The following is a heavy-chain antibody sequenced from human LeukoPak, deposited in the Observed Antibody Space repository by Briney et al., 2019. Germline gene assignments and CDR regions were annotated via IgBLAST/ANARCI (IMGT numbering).Heavy chain of an antibody. J-gene: IGHJ4*02. Sequence: PEATVKVSCKASGGTFSSYAISWVRQAPGQGLEWMGGIIPIFGTANYAQKFQSGVTITTDDSTSTATMERSSLRSEDTAVYYCARATPAEYSSSWYSYYFDCWGQGTLVTVSS. CDR1: GGTFSSYA. D-gene: IGHD6-13*01. CDR2: IIPIFGTA. V-gene: IGHV1-69*05. CDR3: ARATPAEYSSSWYSYYFDC.